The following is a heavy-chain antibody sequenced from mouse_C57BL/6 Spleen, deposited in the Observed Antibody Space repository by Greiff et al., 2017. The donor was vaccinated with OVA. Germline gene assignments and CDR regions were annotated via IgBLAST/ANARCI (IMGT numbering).Heavy chain of an antibody. Sequence: QVQLKQPGAELVKPGASVKLSCKASGYTFTSYWMHWVKQRPGQGLEWIGMIHPNSGSTNYNEKFKSKVTLTVDKSSSTAYMQLSSLTSEDSAVDYCARSERSYGTFRGYFDVWGTGTTVTVSS. J-gene: IGHJ1*03. CDR1: GYTFTSYW. V-gene: IGHV1-64*01. D-gene: IGHD1-1*01. CDR2: IHPNSGST. CDR3: ARSERSYGTFRGYFDV.